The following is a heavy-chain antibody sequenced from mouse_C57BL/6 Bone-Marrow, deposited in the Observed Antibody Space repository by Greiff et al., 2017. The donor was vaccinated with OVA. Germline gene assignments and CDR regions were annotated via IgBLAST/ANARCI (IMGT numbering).Heavy chain of an antibody. CDR2: INPNNGGT. CDR1: GYTFTDYY. D-gene: IGHD2-4*01. J-gene: IGHJ2*01. CDR3: AREKAYDYDEGGFDY. Sequence: VQLQQSGPELVKPGASVKISCKASGYTFTDYYMNWVKQSHGKSLEWIGDINPNNGGTSYNQKFKGKATLTVDKSSSTAYMELRSLTSEDSAVYYCAREKAYDYDEGGFDYWGQGTTLTVSS. V-gene: IGHV1-26*01.